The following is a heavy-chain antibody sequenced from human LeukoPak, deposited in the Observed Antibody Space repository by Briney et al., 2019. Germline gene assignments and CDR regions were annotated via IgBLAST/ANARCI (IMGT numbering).Heavy chain of an antibody. CDR3: ARSTGSTMFIDY. CDR1: GGSISPYY. V-gene: IGHV4-59*01. Sequence: NPSETLSLTCTVSGGSISPYYWSWIRQPPGKGLEWPGYIYYSGNTDYNPSLKSRVAISVDTSKNQFSLKLSSVTAADTAVYYCARSTGSTMFIDYWGQGTLVTVSS. CDR2: IYYSGNT. D-gene: IGHD3-10*02. J-gene: IGHJ4*02.